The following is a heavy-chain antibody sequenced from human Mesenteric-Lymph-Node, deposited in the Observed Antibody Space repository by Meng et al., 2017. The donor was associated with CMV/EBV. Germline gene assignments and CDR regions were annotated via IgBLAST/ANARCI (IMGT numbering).Heavy chain of an antibody. CDR3: AKDQGTVSMRATCIDS. J-gene: IGHJ4*02. CDR1: GFTFSSYE. D-gene: IGHD4-11*01. CDR2: ISSSGSTI. V-gene: IGHV3-48*03. Sequence: GGSLRLSCAASGFTFSSYEMNWVRQAPGKGLEWVSYISSSGSTIYYADSVKGRFTISRDNSKNTVYVQMNSLRGEDTAVYYCAKDQGTVSMRATCIDSWGQGTLVTVSS.